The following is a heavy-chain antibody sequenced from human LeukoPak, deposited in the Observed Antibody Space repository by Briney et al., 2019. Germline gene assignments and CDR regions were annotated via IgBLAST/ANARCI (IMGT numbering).Heavy chain of an antibody. J-gene: IGHJ5*02. V-gene: IGHV1-69*13. D-gene: IGHD3-22*01. CDR1: GGAFGSYA. CDR3: ARGVTMMPFDP. Sequence: GASVKVSCKASGGAFGSYAISWVRQAPGQGLEWMGGIIPIFGTANYAQKFQGRVTITADESTSTAYMELSSLRSEDTAVYYCARGVTMMPFDPWGQGTLVTVSS. CDR2: IIPIFGTA.